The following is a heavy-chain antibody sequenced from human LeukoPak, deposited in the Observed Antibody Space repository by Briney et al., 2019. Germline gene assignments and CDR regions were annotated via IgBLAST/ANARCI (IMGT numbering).Heavy chain of an antibody. Sequence: GGSLRLSCAVSGFTVSSNHMSWVRQAPGRGLEWVSVIYNDGNTYYTDSVKGRFTISRDNSKNTIFLQMNSLRAEDTAMYYCARDREVVTARAQMDIWGKGTTVTVSS. CDR2: IYNDGNT. CDR3: ARDREVVTARAQMDI. J-gene: IGHJ6*04. CDR1: GFTVSSNH. V-gene: IGHV3-53*01. D-gene: IGHD2-21*02.